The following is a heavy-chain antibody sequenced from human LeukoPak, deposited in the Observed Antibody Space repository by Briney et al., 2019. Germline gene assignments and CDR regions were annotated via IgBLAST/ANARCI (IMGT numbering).Heavy chain of an antibody. CDR2: ITTGSAT. V-gene: IGHV3-48*02. D-gene: IGHD2-21*01. CDR3: ARVGLFDY. Sequence: GGSLRLSCAASGFTFSTYNINWVRQAPGKGLEWVACITTGSATHYADSVKGRFTISRDNAKNSVYLQMSSLIDDDTAVYYCARVGLFDYWGQGALVTVSS. J-gene: IGHJ4*02. CDR1: GFTFSTYN.